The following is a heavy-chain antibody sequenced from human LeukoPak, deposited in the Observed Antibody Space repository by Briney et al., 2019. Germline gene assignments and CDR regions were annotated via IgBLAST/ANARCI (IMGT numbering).Heavy chain of an antibody. D-gene: IGHD5-18*01. CDR3: ARGYSYGQHYYYYMDV. CDR1: GYTFTSYG. CDR2: ISAYNGNT. J-gene: IGHJ6*03. Sequence: ASVKVSFTASGYTFTSYGISWVRQAPGQGLEWMGWISAYNGNTNYAQKLQGRVTMTTDTSTSTAYMELRSLRSDDTAVYYCARGYSYGQHYYYYMDVWGKGTTVTVSS. V-gene: IGHV1-18*01.